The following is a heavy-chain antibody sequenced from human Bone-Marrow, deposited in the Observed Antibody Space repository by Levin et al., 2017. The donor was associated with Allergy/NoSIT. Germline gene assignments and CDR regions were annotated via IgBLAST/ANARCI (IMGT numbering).Heavy chain of an antibody. V-gene: IGHV2-5*02. Sequence: TLSLTCTVSGFSLSTSGVGVGWIRQPPGKALEWLALIYWDDDKRYSPSLKSRLTISKDTSKNQVVLTMTNMDPVDTATYYCAQRNFYFYGMDVWGQGTTVTVSS. CDR1: GFSLSTSGVG. CDR3: AQRNFYFYGMDV. J-gene: IGHJ6*02. CDR2: IYWDDDK.